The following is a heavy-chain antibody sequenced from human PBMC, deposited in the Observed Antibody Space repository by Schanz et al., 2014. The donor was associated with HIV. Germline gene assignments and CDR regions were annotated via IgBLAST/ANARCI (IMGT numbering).Heavy chain of an antibody. V-gene: IGHV4-34*02. Sequence: QVHLQQWGAGLLKPSETLSLTCAVYGGSFSGYYWSWIRQPPGKGLGWIGEINHSGSTNYSPSLKSRVTISVEASKRQFSLNLASVTAADTAVYYCARGVRRDCRTPDCNTGWFDPWGQGTLVTVSS. D-gene: IGHD2-15*01. J-gene: IGHJ5*02. CDR1: GGSFSGYY. CDR3: ARGVRRDCRTPDCNTGWFDP. CDR2: INHSGST.